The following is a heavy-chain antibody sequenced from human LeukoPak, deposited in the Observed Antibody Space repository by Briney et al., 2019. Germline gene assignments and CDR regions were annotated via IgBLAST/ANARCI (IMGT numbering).Heavy chain of an antibody. J-gene: IGHJ6*02. CDR1: GGTFSSYA. CDR3: ARPFLEWLTDYGMDV. CDR2: IIPILGIA. Sequence: SVKVSCKASGGTFSSYAISWVRQAPGQGLEWMGRIIPILGIANYAQKFQGRVTITADKSTSAAYMELSSLRSEDTAVYYCARPFLEWLTDYGMDVWGQGTTVTVSS. V-gene: IGHV1-69*04. D-gene: IGHD3-3*02.